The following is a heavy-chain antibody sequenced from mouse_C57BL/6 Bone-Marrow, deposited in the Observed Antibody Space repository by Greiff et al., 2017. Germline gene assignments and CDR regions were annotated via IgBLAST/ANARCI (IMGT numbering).Heavy chain of an antibody. Sequence: EVILVESGGGLVKPGGSLKLSCAASGFTFSDYGMHWVRQAPEKGLEWVAYISSGSSTFYYADTVKGRFTISRDNAKNTLFLQMTSLRFADTAMDFCARFAYWGQGTMVTGSA. CDR3: ARFAY. CDR1: GFTFSDYG. CDR2: ISSGSSTF. J-gene: IGHJ3*01. V-gene: IGHV5-17*01.